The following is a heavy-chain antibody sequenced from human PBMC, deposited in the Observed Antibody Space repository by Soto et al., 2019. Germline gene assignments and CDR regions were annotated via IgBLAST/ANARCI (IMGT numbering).Heavy chain of an antibody. V-gene: IGHV3-33*01. CDR1: GFTFSNYA. J-gene: IGHJ5*02. D-gene: IGHD1-1*01. CDR2: VWYDGTNN. Sequence: QVQMMESGGGVVQPGRSLRLSCAASGFTFSNYAIHWVRQAPGKGLEWVAVVWYDGTNNYYADSVKGRFTISRDNAKNTVYLQMNSLRAEDTAVYYCASGWNDGWLDPWGQGTLVTVSS. CDR3: ASGWNDGWLDP.